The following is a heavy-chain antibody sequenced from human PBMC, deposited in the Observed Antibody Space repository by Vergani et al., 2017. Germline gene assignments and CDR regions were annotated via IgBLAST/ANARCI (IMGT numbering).Heavy chain of an antibody. J-gene: IGHJ3*02. CDR1: GLTFWKFG. D-gene: IGHD6-19*01. CDR3: AKVGRSEVAGTFGAFDI. V-gene: IGHV3-23*04. Sequence: EVDLVESGGGLAQPGGSLRLSCEASGLTFWKFGMHWVRQGPGKGLEWVSIISDNGGTTYYADSVKGRFTISRDNSKNTLFLRMNSLRPEDTAVYYCAKVGRSEVAGTFGAFDIWGQGTMVTVSS. CDR2: ISDNGGTT.